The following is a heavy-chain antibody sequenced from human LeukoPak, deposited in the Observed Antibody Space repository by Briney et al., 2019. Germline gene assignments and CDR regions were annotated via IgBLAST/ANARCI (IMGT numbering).Heavy chain of an antibody. CDR1: GFTFDDCA. CDR3: AKETTYYYGSGSYYGWFDP. D-gene: IGHD3-10*01. J-gene: IGHJ5*02. CDR2: ISWNSGSI. V-gene: IGHV3-9*01. Sequence: PGGSLRLSCAASGFTFDDCAMHWVRQAPGKGLEWVSGISWNSGSIGYADSVKGRFTISRDNAKNSLYLQMNSLRAEDTALYYCAKETTYYYGSGSYYGWFDPWGQGTLVTVSS.